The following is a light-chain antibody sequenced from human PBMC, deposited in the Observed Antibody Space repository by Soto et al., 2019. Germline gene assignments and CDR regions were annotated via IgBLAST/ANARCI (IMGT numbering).Light chain of an antibody. CDR2: DVI. CDR1: SSDVGSYNF. Sequence: QSALTQPASVSGSPGQSITISCTGTSSDVGSYNFVSWYQEYPGKAPKLMIYDVINRPSGVSDRFSGSKSGNTASLTISDLQAEDEALYYCSSYAGSVTLLFGSGTKLTVL. CDR3: SSYAGSVTLL. V-gene: IGLV2-23*02. J-gene: IGLJ1*01.